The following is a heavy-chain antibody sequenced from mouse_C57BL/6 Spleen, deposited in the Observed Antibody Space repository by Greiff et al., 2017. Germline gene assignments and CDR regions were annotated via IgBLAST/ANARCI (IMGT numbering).Heavy chain of an antibody. CDR3: AMGGYGSLDY. V-gene: IGHV1-50*01. J-gene: IGHJ2*01. Sequence: QVQLQQPGAELVKPGASVKLSCKASGYTFTSYWMQWVKQRPGQGLEWIGEIDPSDSYTNYNQKFKGKATLPVDTSSSTAYMQLSSLTSEDSAVYYCAMGGYGSLDYWGQGTTLTVSS. CDR1: GYTFTSYW. D-gene: IGHD1-1*01. CDR2: IDPSDSYT.